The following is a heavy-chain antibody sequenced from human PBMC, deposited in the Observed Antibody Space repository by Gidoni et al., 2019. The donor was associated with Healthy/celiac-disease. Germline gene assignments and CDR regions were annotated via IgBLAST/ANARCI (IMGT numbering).Heavy chain of an antibody. Sequence: EVQLVESVGGLVQPGGSLRLSCAASGFTFSSYWMLWVRQAPGKGLVWVSRINSDGGSTSYADSVKGRFTIARDNGKNTLYLQMNSLRAEDTAVYYCARGVILVELPDYWGQGTLVTVSS. V-gene: IGHV3-74*01. J-gene: IGHJ4*02. D-gene: IGHD1-7*01. CDR1: GFTFSSYW. CDR2: INSDGGST. CDR3: ARGVILVELPDY.